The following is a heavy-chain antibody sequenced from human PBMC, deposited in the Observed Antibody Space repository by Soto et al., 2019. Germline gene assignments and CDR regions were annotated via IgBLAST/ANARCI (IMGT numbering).Heavy chain of an antibody. CDR3: ASLTRAYYYDSSGYYPPTHFDY. D-gene: IGHD3-22*01. CDR2: IYYSGST. CDR1: GGSISSYY. Sequence: SETLSLTGTVAGGSISSYYWSWIRQPPGKGLEWIGYIYYSGSTNYNPSLKSRVTISVDTSKNQFSLKLSSVTAADTAVYYCASLTRAYYYDSSGYYPPTHFDYWGQGTLVTSPQ. J-gene: IGHJ4*02. V-gene: IGHV4-59*01.